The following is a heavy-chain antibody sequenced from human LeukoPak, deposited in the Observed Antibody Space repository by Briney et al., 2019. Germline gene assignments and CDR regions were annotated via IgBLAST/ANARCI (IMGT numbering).Heavy chain of an antibody. Sequence: GGSLRLSCAASGFIFSNYGMHWVRQAPGKGLEWVALIRYDGSKKDYADSVKGRFTISRDNSKNTLYLQMNSLRAEDTAVYYCAKGGTYSSSSLDYWGQGTLVTVSS. V-gene: IGHV3-30*02. CDR1: GFIFSNYG. CDR2: IRYDGSKK. D-gene: IGHD6-13*01. CDR3: AKGGTYSSSSLDY. J-gene: IGHJ4*02.